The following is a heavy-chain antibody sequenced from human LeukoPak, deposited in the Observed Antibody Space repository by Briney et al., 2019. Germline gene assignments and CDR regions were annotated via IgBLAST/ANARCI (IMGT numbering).Heavy chain of an antibody. D-gene: IGHD1/OR15-1a*01. CDR2: ISSSSSYI. CDR1: GFTFSSYS. J-gene: IGHJ4*02. Sequence: PGGSLRLSCAASGFTFSSYSMNWVRQAPGKGLEWVSSISSSSSYIYYADSVKGRFTISRDNSKNTLYLQMNSLRAEDTAVYYCARDGTGAPSDYWGQGTLVTVSS. V-gene: IGHV3-21*01. CDR3: ARDGTGAPSDY.